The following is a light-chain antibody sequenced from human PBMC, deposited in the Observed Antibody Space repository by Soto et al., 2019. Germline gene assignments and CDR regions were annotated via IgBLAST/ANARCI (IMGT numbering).Light chain of an antibody. V-gene: IGKV3-15*01. Sequence: EIVMTQSPATLSVSPGERATLSCRASQSISSNLAWYQQKPGQAPRLLMFRTSARATGIPDRFSGGGSGAEYTLTISSLQSEDFAVYYCQQYDKWPRTFGQGTKVDIK. J-gene: IGKJ1*01. CDR2: RTS. CDR3: QQYDKWPRT. CDR1: QSISSN.